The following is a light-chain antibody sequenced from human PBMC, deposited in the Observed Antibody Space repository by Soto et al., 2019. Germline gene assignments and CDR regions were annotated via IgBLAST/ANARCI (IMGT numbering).Light chain of an antibody. CDR2: EVS. CDR3: SSYTIVSTLV. CDR1: SSDVGGYNY. J-gene: IGLJ2*01. Sequence: QSALTQPASVSWSSGQSITISCTGTSSDVGGYNYVSWYQQHPGKAPKLMIYEVSNRPSGVSNRFSGSKSGNTASLTISGLQAEDEADYYCSSYTIVSTLVFGGGTQLTVL. V-gene: IGLV2-14*01.